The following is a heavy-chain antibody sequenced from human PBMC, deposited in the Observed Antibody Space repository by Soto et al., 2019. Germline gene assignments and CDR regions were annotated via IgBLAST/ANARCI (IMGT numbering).Heavy chain of an antibody. CDR1: GGTFSNYA. V-gene: IGHV1-69*01. D-gene: IGHD3-10*01. Sequence: QVQLVQAGAEVKTPGSSVKLACKASGGTFSNYAINWVRQAHGHGLEWMGDIAPMFGKANYAQKCQGRVXXXXXXXXXXXXXXXXXXXXXXXXXXXXXXXXLVHTSVLAHWGHGTLVTVSS. CDR2: IAPMFGKA. CDR3: XXXXLVHTSVLAH. J-gene: IGHJ4*01.